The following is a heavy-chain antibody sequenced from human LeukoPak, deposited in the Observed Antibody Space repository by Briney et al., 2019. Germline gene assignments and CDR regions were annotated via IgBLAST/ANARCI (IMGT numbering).Heavy chain of an antibody. J-gene: IGHJ4*02. Sequence: GVLRLSCAASGFTFSSYAMTWVRQAPGKGLEWVSAISAGGGATYYADSVKGRFTLSRDSSKNTLYLQMNSLRTEDTAVYYCAKVPGSGTYFPYYFDSWGQGTLVTVSS. CDR2: ISAGGGAT. D-gene: IGHD3-10*01. V-gene: IGHV3-23*01. CDR3: AKVPGSGTYFPYYFDS. CDR1: GFTFSSYA.